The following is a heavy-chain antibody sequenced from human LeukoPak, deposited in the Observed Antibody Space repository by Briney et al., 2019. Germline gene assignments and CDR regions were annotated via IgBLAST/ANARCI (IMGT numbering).Heavy chain of an antibody. CDR2: IKQDGSEK. Sequence: GGSLRLSCAASGFTFSWYWMSWVRQAPGKGLEWVANIKQDGSEKYYVDSVKGRFTISRDNAKNSLSLQMNSLRAEDTAVYYCARDLRGKGDAFDIWGQGTMITVSS. CDR1: GFTFSWYW. V-gene: IGHV3-7*04. J-gene: IGHJ3*02. CDR3: ARDLRGKGDAFDI.